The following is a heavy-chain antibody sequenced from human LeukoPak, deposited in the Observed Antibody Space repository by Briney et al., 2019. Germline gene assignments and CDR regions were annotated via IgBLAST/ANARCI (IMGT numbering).Heavy chain of an antibody. Sequence: GGSLRLSCAASGFTFSNYAMSWVRQAPGKGLEWVSTVTTSGFTYYADSVKGRFTISRDNSKNTLYLQMNSLRAEDTAVYYCARDHFEPGVILDYWGQGNLVTVSS. V-gene: IGHV3-23*01. CDR3: ARDHFEPGVILDY. CDR1: GFTFSNYA. J-gene: IGHJ4*02. D-gene: IGHD3-9*01. CDR2: VTTSGFT.